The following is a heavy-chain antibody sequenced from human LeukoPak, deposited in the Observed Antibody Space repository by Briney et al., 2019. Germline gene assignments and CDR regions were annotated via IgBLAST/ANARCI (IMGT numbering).Heavy chain of an antibody. Sequence: ASVKVSCKASGYTFTNYDINWVRQATGQGLEWVGWMNPNSGNTGYAQEFQGRVAMTWNTSISTAYMDLSSLRSEDTALYYCARGLRREQQLLRAFDYWGQGTLVTVSS. D-gene: IGHD6-13*01. V-gene: IGHV1-8*01. CDR3: ARGLRREQQLLRAFDY. J-gene: IGHJ4*02. CDR2: MNPNSGNT. CDR1: GYTFTNYD.